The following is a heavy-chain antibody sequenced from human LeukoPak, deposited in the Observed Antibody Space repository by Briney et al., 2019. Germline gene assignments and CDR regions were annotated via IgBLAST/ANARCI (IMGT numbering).Heavy chain of an antibody. CDR2: ISGSGDTT. J-gene: IGHJ4*02. CDR3: AKDLRNTAMVESHFAY. D-gene: IGHD5-18*01. CDR1: GFTFSSYA. V-gene: IGHV3-23*01. Sequence: GGSLRLSCAASGFTFSSYAMSWVRQSPGEGLEWVSAISGSGDTTYYADSVEGRFTISRDNSKNTLYLQMNSLRAEDTAVYYCAKDLRNTAMVESHFAYWGQGTLVTVSS.